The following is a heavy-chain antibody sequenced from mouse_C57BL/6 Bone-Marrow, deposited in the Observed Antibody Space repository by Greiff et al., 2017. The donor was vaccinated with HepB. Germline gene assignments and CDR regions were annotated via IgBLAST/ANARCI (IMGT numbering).Heavy chain of an antibody. CDR3: GGSSYGDY. J-gene: IGHJ2*01. Sequence: LEESGAELVRPGASVKLSCKASGYTFTDYYINWVKQRPGQGLEWIARIYPGSGNTYYNEKFKGKATLTAEKSSSTAYMQLSSLTSEDSAVYFCGGSSYGDYWGQGTTLTVSS. D-gene: IGHD1-1*01. CDR1: GYTFTDYY. CDR2: IYPGSGNT. V-gene: IGHV1-76*01.